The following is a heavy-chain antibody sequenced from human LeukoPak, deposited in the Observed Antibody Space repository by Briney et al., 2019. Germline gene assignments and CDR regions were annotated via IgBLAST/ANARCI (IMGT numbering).Heavy chain of an antibody. V-gene: IGHV4-39*01. Sequence: SETLSLTCTVSGGSISSSSYYWGWSRQPPGKGLEWSGSIYYSGSTYYNPSLKSRVTISVDTSKNQFSLKLSSVTAADTAVYYCARRSYDSSPCTFDYWGQGTLVTVSS. CDR2: IYYSGST. D-gene: IGHD3-22*01. CDR3: ARRSYDSSPCTFDY. J-gene: IGHJ4*02. CDR1: GGSISSSSYY.